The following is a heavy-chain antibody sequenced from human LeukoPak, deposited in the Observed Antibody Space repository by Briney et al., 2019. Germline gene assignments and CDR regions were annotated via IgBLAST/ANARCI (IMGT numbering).Heavy chain of an antibody. V-gene: IGHV3-23*01. Sequence: GGSLRLSCAASGFTFSSYAMSWVRQAPGMGLEWVSGISGSGRSTYYTDSVKGRFTISRDNSKNTLYLQMNSLRAEDTAVYYCAKVWGSGSYYAFDYWGQGTLVTVSS. CDR2: ISGSGRST. D-gene: IGHD1-26*01. CDR3: AKVWGSGSYYAFDY. J-gene: IGHJ4*02. CDR1: GFTFSSYA.